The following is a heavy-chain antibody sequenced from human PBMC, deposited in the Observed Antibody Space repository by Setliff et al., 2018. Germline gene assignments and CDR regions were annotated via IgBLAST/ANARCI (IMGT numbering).Heavy chain of an antibody. D-gene: IGHD6-19*01. CDR2: INTNTGNP. Sequence: ASVKVSCKASGYSFSTYAMSWIRQAPGQGLEWMGWINTNTGNPSYAQGFTGRFVFSLDTSVSTAYLQISSLKPEDTGIYYCTRDREGWLAEYFDSWGQGTQVTVSS. J-gene: IGHJ4*02. V-gene: IGHV7-4-1*02. CDR1: GYSFSTYA. CDR3: TRDREGWLAEYFDS.